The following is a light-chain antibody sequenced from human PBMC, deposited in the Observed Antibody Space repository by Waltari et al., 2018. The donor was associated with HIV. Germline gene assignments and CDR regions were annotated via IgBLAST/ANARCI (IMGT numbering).Light chain of an antibody. Sequence: EMVLTKSPATRSWSQGERATLTGRASQSVSSYLAWYQQKPGQAPRLLIYYASTRATGIPARFSGSGSGTDFTLTISRLEPEDSAVYYCQQRRHWSCTFGQGTKVEIK. CDR1: QSVSSY. V-gene: IGKV3-11*01. J-gene: IGKJ1*01. CDR2: YAS. CDR3: QQRRHWSCT.